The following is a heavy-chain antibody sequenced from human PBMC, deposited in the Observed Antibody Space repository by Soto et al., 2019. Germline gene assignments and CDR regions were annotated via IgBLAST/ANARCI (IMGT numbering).Heavy chain of an antibody. D-gene: IGHD6-13*01. Sequence: GASVKVSCKASGYTFTSYGISWVRQAPGQGLEWMGWISAYNGNTNYAQKLQGRVTMTTDNSKNTLYLQMNSLRAEDTAVYYCARARSTAAGLFDYWGLGTLVTVSS. J-gene: IGHJ4*02. V-gene: IGHV1-18*01. CDR1: GYTFTSYG. CDR3: ARARSTAAGLFDY. CDR2: ISAYNGNT.